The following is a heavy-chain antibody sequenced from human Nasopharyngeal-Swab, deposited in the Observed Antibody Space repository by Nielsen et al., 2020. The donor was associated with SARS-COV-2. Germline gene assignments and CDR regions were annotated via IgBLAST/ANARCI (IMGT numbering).Heavy chain of an antibody. J-gene: IGHJ6*02. Sequence: GGSLRLSCAASGFTFRDYSMNWVRQAPGKGLEWVAIISYEGSIKHYADYVEGRFTISRDASKNTLYLQMNSLRPEDTAVYYCARRKEILWLGSQRHGMDVWGQGTTVTVSS. CDR1: GFTFRDYS. CDR3: ARRKEILWLGSQRHGMDV. D-gene: IGHD3-10*01. V-gene: IGHV3-30*03. CDR2: ISYEGSIK.